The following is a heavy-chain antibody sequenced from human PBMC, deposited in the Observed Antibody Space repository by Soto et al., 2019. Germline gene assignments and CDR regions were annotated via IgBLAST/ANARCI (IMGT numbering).Heavy chain of an antibody. CDR1: GFTFSSYG. D-gene: IGHD2-2*03. Sequence: PGGSLRLSCAASGFTFSSYGMHWVRQAPGKGLEWVAVIWYDGSNKYYADSVKGRFTISRNNSKNTLYLEMNSLRAEDTAVYYWARDGYYCAKGACQHRYLFDSWGQGTLVTVSS. J-gene: IGHJ5*01. CDR2: IWYDGSNK. CDR3: ARDGYYCAKGACQHRYLFDS. V-gene: IGHV3-33*01.